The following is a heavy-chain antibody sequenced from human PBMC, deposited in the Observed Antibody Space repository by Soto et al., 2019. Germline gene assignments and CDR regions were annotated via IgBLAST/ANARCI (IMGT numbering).Heavy chain of an antibody. D-gene: IGHD3-22*01. Sequence: QVQLVQSGAEVKKPGASVMVSCKASGYTFRDYDINWVRQASGQGLEWMGWMNPNSGNTAYAQKFQGRVTMTGDTTINTAYMELPYLTSADTAVYYCTRRARIGRQLWLPFDSWAQGTLVTVTS. CDR3: TRRARIGRQLWLPFDS. CDR2: MNPNSGNT. CDR1: GYTFRDYD. V-gene: IGHV1-8*01. J-gene: IGHJ4*02.